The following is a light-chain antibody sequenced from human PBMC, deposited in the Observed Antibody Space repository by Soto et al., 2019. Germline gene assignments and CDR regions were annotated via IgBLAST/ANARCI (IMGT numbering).Light chain of an antibody. V-gene: IGKV3-20*01. J-gene: IGKJ5*01. Sequence: ENVVTQSPGTLSLSTGERATLSCRASQSVSSNNLAWYKQKPGQAPRLLIYGASSRATGIPDRFSGSGSGTDFTLTISRLEPEDFAVYYCQQYGSSSITFGQGTRLEI. CDR2: GAS. CDR3: QQYGSSSIT. CDR1: QSVSSNN.